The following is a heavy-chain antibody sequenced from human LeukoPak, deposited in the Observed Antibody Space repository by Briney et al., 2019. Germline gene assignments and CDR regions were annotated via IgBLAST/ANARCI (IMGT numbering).Heavy chain of an antibody. V-gene: IGHV3-23*01. D-gene: IGHD3-22*01. Sequence: GGSLRLSCAASGFTFSSYAMSWVRQAPGKGLEWVSAISGSGGSTYYADSVKGRFTTSRDNSKNTLYLQMNSLRAEDTAVYYCAKIEGYGSSGYYYVGPYFDYWGQGTLVTVSS. CDR2: ISGSGGST. J-gene: IGHJ4*02. CDR1: GFTFSSYA. CDR3: AKIEGYGSSGYYYVGPYFDY.